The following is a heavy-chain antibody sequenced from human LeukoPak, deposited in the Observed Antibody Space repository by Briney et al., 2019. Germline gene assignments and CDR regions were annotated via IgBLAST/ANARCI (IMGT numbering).Heavy chain of an antibody. CDR1: GGSFSGHY. D-gene: IGHD6-13*01. CDR3: ARDIEAAGLFFDY. Sequence: PSETLSLTCAVYGGSFSGHYWSWVRQAPGKGLEWVANMKYDGSEKDYVDSVKGRFTISRDNAKNSLYLQMNSLRAEDTAVYYCARDIEAAGLFFDYWGQGTLVTVSS. CDR2: MKYDGSEK. J-gene: IGHJ4*02. V-gene: IGHV3-7*01.